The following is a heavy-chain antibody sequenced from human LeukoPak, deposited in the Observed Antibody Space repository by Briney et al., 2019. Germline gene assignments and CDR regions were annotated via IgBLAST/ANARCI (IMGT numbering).Heavy chain of an antibody. CDR1: GFTFSSYA. D-gene: IGHD4-17*01. Sequence: GGSLRLSCAASGFTFSSYAMHWVRQAPAKGLEWVAVISYDGSNKYYADSVKGRFTISRDNSKNTLYLQMNSLRAEDTAVYYCARDRDYGDYQTAFDYWGQGTLVTVSS. J-gene: IGHJ4*02. V-gene: IGHV3-30-3*01. CDR3: ARDRDYGDYQTAFDY. CDR2: ISYDGSNK.